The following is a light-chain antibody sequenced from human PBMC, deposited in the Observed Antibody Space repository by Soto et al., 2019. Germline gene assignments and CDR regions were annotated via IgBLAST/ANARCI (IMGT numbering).Light chain of an antibody. Sequence: EVVHTQSPLTLSLSPVSRAKLSWMASQSFRGLLAWYQQKPGQAPRLLIYDAYNRATGIPPRFSGSGSGTDFTLTISSLEPEDSAVYYCQKRHMWPITCGQGKRRAIK. CDR3: QKRHMWPIT. CDR2: DAY. V-gene: IGKV3-11*01. J-gene: IGKJ5*01. CDR1: QSFRGL.